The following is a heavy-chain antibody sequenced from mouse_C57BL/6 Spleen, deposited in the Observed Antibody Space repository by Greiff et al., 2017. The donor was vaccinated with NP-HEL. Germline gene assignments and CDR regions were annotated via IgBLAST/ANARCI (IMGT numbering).Heavy chain of an antibody. V-gene: IGHV1-81*01. CDR3: AKSETAQATWDAMDY. CDR2: IYPKSGNT. D-gene: IGHD3-2*02. J-gene: IGHJ4*01. Sequence: VQLQESGAELARPGASVKLSCTASGYTFTSYGISWVKQRTGQGLEWIGEIYPKSGNTYYTDKFKGQATLTADKSSSTAYMERRSLTSEDSAVDFCAKSETAQATWDAMDYRGQGTSVTVDS. CDR1: GYTFTSYG.